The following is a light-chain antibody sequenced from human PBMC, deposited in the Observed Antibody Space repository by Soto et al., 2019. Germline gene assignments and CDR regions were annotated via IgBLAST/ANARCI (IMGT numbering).Light chain of an antibody. CDR3: QSYDSDFVV. Sequence: NFMLTQPHSGSESPGKTLSISCTRSSGSIANNYVQWYQQRPGSAPTTVIYENNQRLSGVPDRFSGSTDGSSNSASLTISGLHAEDEADYYCQSYDSDFVVFGGGTKLTVL. J-gene: IGLJ2*01. CDR2: ENN. CDR1: SGSIANNY. V-gene: IGLV6-57*04.